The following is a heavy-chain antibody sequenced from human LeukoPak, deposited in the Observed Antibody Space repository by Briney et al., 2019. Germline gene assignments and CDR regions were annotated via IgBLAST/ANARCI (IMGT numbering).Heavy chain of an antibody. V-gene: IGHV1-8*02. Sequence: ASVKVSCKASGYTFTSYGINWVRQATGQGLEWMGWMNPNSGNTGYAQKFQGRVTMTRNTSISTAYMELSSLRSEDTAVYYCARARRRAIDYYYYYYMDVWGKGTTVTVSS. J-gene: IGHJ6*03. D-gene: IGHD3-10*01. CDR3: ARARRRAIDYYYYYYMDV. CDR2: MNPNSGNT. CDR1: GYTFTSYG.